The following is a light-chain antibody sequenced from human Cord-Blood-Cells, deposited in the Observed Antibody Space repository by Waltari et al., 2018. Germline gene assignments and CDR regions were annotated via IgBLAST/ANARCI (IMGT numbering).Light chain of an antibody. Sequence: DIQMTQSPSSLSASVGDRVTITCQASQDISNYLNWYQQKPGKAPKLLINDASNLETGVPSRFSGSVSGTDFTCTISSLQPEDIATYYCQQYDNLPPLTFGGGTKVEIK. J-gene: IGKJ4*01. CDR1: QDISNY. V-gene: IGKV1-33*01. CDR3: QQYDNLPPLT. CDR2: DAS.